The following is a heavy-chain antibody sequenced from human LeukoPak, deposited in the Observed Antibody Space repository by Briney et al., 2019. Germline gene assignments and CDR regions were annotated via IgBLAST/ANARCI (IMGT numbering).Heavy chain of an antibody. CDR1: GGSFSGYY. V-gene: IGHV4-34*01. CDR3: ARDFSSSSAVYYYYYMDV. Sequence: SETLSLTCAVYGGSFSGYYWSWIRQPPGKGLEWIGEINHSGSTNYNPSLKSRVTISVDTSKNQFSLKLSSVTAADTAVYYCARDFSSSSAVYYYYYMDVGGKGTTVTVPS. CDR2: INHSGST. D-gene: IGHD6-6*01. J-gene: IGHJ6*03.